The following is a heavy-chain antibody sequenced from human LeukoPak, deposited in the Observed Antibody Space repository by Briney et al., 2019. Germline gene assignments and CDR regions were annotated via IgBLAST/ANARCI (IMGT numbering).Heavy chain of an antibody. CDR2: IYYSGST. V-gene: IGHV4-34*01. D-gene: IGHD6-13*01. CDR1: GGSFSGNY. CDR3: ARESGGIAAAGDWFDP. Sequence: PSETLSLTCAVYGGSFSGNYWIWVRQPPGKGLEWIGSIYYSGSTYYNPSLKSRVTISVDTSKNQFSLKLSSVTAADTAVYYCARESGGIAAAGDWFDPWGQGTLVTVSS. J-gene: IGHJ5*02.